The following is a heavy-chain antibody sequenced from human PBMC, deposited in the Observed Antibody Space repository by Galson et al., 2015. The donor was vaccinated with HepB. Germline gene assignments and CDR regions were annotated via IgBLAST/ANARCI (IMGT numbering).Heavy chain of an antibody. D-gene: IGHD4-17*01. CDR2: IIPIFGTA. J-gene: IGHJ6*02. CDR1: GGTFSSYA. CDR3: ARDLRPTGDYADYYYGMDV. Sequence: SVKVSCKASGGTFSSYAISWVRQAPGQGLEWMGGIIPIFGTANYAQKFQGRVTITADKSTSTAYMELSSLRSEDTAVYYCARDLRPTGDYADYYYGMDVWGQGTTVTVSS. V-gene: IGHV1-69*06.